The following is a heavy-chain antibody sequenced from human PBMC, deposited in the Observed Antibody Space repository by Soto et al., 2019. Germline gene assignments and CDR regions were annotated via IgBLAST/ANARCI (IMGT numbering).Heavy chain of an antibody. J-gene: IGHJ3*02. Sequence: QPGGSLRLSCAASGFTFSSYSMNWVRQAPGKGLEWVSYISSSSSTIYYADSVKGRFTISRDNAKNSLYLQMNSLRAEDTAVYYCARAQSSSWYGVFDIWGQGTMVTVSS. CDR3: ARAQSSSWYGVFDI. V-gene: IGHV3-48*01. CDR2: ISSSSSTI. D-gene: IGHD6-13*01. CDR1: GFTFSSYS.